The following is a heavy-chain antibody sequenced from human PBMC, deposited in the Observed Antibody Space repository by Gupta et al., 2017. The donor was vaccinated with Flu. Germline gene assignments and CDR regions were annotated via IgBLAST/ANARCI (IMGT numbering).Heavy chain of an antibody. Sequence: EVQLLESGGGLIQPGGSLRLSCAASGLTFSSYAMPWVRQAPGQGLEGVSAISGGGATTFYADSVKGRFTISRDNSKNTLYLQMNSLRAEDTAVYYCAKRDRVAAATYYGMDVWGQGTTVTVSS. V-gene: IGHV3-23*01. CDR3: AKRDRVAAATYYGMDV. CDR1: GLTFSSYA. CDR2: ISGGGATT. D-gene: IGHD6-13*01. J-gene: IGHJ6*02.